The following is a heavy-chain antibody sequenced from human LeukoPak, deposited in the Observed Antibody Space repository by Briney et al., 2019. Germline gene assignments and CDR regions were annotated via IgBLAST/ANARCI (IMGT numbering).Heavy chain of an antibody. V-gene: IGHV3-23*01. CDR3: ARSPNFYGSGSYGTD. J-gene: IGHJ4*02. CDR1: GFTFASYA. Sequence: GGSLRLSCAASGFTFASYAMSWVCQAPGKGLEWVSGIKGSGDSTYYADSVKGRFTISRDNSKNTLYLQMNSLRAEDAALYYCARSPNFYGSGSYGTDWGQGTPVTVSS. D-gene: IGHD3-10*01. CDR2: IKGSGDST.